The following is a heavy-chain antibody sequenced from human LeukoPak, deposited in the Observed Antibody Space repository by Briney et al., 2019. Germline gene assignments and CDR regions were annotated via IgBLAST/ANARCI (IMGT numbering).Heavy chain of an antibody. CDR2: ISGYNGDT. Sequence: GASVKVSCKASGGTFSSYAISWVRQAPGQGLEWMGWISGYNGDTKYAQKFQGRVTMTTETSTSTAYMELWSLRSDDTAVYYCARDPSNTSGRFWYLDVWGRGTLVTVSA. J-gene: IGHJ2*01. CDR1: GGTFSSYA. CDR3: ARDPSNTSGRFWYLDV. D-gene: IGHD6-19*01. V-gene: IGHV1-18*01.